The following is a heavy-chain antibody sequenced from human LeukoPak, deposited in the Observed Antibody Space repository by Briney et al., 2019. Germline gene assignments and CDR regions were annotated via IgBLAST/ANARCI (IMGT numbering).Heavy chain of an antibody. Sequence: SETLSLTCAVYGGSFSGYYWSWIRQPPGKGLEWIGEINHSGSTNYNPSLKSRVTISVDTSKNQFSLKLSSVTAADTAVYYCAREVRTGATVGDNWFDPWGQGTLVTVSS. CDR1: GGSFSGYY. CDR3: AREVRTGATVGDNWFDP. V-gene: IGHV4-34*01. CDR2: INHSGST. J-gene: IGHJ5*02. D-gene: IGHD1-1*01.